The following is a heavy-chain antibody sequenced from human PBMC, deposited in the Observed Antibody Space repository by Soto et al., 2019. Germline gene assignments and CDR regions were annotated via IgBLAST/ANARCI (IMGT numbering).Heavy chain of an antibody. V-gene: IGHV3-23*01. J-gene: IGHJ4*02. CDR1: GSSVSTYG. CDR3: AKHGTLRTIIVVITRFQY. CDR2: ISNISGST. D-gene: IGHD3-22*01. Sequence: PGRSLSPSCAMSGSSVSTYGISCVRQPPREGLEWVSGISNISGSTYYTDSVKSRFTISRDTSKNTLYLQMNSLSVEDTAVYYCAKHGTLRTIIVVITRFQYWGQGTLVTVSS.